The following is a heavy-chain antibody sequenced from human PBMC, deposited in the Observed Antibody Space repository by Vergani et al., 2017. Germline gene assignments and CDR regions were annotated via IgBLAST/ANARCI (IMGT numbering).Heavy chain of an antibody. Sequence: QVQLVQSGAEVKKPGASVKVSCKVSGYPPTELSMHWVRPALGKGLGWMGGFDLEDGETIYAQKFQGRVTITEDTSTDTAYMELSSLRSEDTAVYYCATPAARDWCFDYWGQGTLVTVSS. CDR2: FDLEDGET. D-gene: IGHD2-2*01. J-gene: IGHJ4*02. V-gene: IGHV1-24*01. CDR3: ATPAARDWCFDY. CDR1: GYPPTELS.